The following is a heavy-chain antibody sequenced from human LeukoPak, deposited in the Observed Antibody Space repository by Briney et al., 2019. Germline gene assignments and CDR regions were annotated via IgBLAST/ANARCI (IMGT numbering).Heavy chain of an antibody. V-gene: IGHV4-59*08. J-gene: IGHJ4*02. CDR2: VYYSGST. Sequence: PSETLSLSCTVSGGSISGYYWSWIRQPPGKGLEWIGFVYYSGSTNYNPSLKSRVTISVDTSKNQFSLKLTSVTAADTAVYYCARGNFLHDFWGQGTLVTVSP. CDR3: ARGNFLHDF. CDR1: GGSISGYY.